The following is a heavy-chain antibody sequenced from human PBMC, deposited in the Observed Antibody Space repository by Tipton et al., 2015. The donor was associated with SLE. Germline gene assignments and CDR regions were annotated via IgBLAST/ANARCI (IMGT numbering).Heavy chain of an antibody. CDR1: GFTFSSYS. V-gene: IGHV3-21*04. D-gene: IGHD5-12*01. Sequence: SLRLSCEASGFTFSSYSMNWVRQTPGKGLEWVSSISSSNRYIYHADSVKGRFTISRDNSKNTLYLQMNSLRAEDTAVYYCAKYFDLVATPLDAFDIWGQGTMVTVSS. J-gene: IGHJ3*02. CDR3: AKYFDLVATPLDAFDI. CDR2: ISSSNRYI.